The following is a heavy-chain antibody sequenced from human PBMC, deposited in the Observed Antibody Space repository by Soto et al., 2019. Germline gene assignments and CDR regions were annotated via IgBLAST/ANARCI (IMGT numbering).Heavy chain of an antibody. J-gene: IGHJ4*02. V-gene: IGHV1-2*02. Sequence: GASVKVSCKASGYTLTDYYMHWVRQAPGQGLEWMGWINPDSGGTDYAQKFQGRVTMTRDTSISTAYMELSSLRSDDTAVYYCARDPIGGGAPYYVDYWGQGTLVTVSS. CDR3: ARDPIGGGAPYYVDY. CDR1: GYTLTDYY. CDR2: INPDSGGT. D-gene: IGHD3-16*01.